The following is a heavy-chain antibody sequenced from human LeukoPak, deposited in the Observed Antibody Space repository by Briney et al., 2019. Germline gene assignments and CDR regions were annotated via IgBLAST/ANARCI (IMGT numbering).Heavy chain of an antibody. J-gene: IGHJ4*02. V-gene: IGHV1-46*01. CDR2: INPSGGST. CDR1: GGTFSSYA. Sequence: ASVKVSCKASGGTFSSYAISWVRQAPGQGLEWMGIINPSGGSTSYAQKFQGRVTMTRDTSTSTVYMELSSLRSEDTAVYYCARGSFSVDYWGQGTLVTVSS. CDR3: ARGSFSVDY.